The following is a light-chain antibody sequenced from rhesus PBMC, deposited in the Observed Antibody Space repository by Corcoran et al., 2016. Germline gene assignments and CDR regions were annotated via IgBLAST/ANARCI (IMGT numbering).Light chain of an antibody. V-gene: IGKV1-74*01. Sequence: DIQMTQSPSSLSASVGDRVTITCRASENVNNYLNWYQQTPGKAPKLLIYKASTLQSGVPSRFSGSGSGTVYTFPISSLQPEDVATYYCQHGYGTLFTFGPGTKLDIK. CDR3: QHGYGTLFT. CDR1: ENVNNY. CDR2: KAS. J-gene: IGKJ3*01.